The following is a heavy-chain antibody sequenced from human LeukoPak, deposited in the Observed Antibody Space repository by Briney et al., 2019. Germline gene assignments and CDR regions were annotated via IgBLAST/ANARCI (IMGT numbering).Heavy chain of an antibody. D-gene: IGHD2-15*01. Sequence: SETLSLTCAVYGGSFSGYYWSWIRQPPGKGLEWIGEINHSGSTNYNPSLKSRVTISVDQSKNQFSLKLSSVTAADTAVYYCARGDIVVVVAARHLSNWFDPWGQGTLVTVSS. CDR1: GGSFSGYY. CDR3: ARGDIVVVVAARHLSNWFDP. CDR2: INHSGST. V-gene: IGHV4-34*01. J-gene: IGHJ5*02.